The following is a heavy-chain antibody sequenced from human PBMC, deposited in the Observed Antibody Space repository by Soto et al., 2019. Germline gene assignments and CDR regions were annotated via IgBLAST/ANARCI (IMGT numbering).Heavy chain of an antibody. V-gene: IGHV3-23*01. Sequence: PGGSLRLSCAASGFTFSSDAMSWARQAPGKGLEWVSGINGGGVSTYYAESVKGRFTISRDNSKNTVYLQMNSLRAEDTAVYYCAKSPRYCTNGLCYPVYYFDYWGQGSLVTVSS. D-gene: IGHD2-8*01. CDR2: INGGGVST. CDR3: AKSPRYCTNGLCYPVYYFDY. CDR1: GFTFSSDA. J-gene: IGHJ4*02.